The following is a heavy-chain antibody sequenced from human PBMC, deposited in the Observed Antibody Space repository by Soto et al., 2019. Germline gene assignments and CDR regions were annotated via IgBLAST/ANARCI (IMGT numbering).Heavy chain of an antibody. D-gene: IGHD2-15*01. Sequence: ASVKVSCKASGYTFTSYGISWVRQAPGQGLEWMGWISAYNGNTNYAQKLQGRVTMTTDTSTSTAYMELRSLRSDDTAVYYCARTQGDCSGGSCYSRPSDYWGQGTLVTVSS. CDR3: ARTQGDCSGGSCYSRPSDY. CDR1: GYTFTSYG. J-gene: IGHJ4*02. V-gene: IGHV1-18*01. CDR2: ISAYNGNT.